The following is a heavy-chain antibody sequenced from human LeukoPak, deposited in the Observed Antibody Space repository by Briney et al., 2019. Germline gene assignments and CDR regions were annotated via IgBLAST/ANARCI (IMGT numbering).Heavy chain of an antibody. D-gene: IGHD2-2*02. CDR3: ARAGYTYTWPPSYYYGMDV. CDR2: KKEDGSEK. Sequence: PGGSLRLSCAASGFTFKSYWMNWVRQAPGKGLEWVAHKKEDGSEKYYVDSVKGRFTISRDNAKNSLYLQMNSLRADDTAVYYCARAGYTYTWPPSYYYGMDVWGQGTTVTASS. J-gene: IGHJ6*02. CDR1: GFTFKSYW. V-gene: IGHV3-7*05.